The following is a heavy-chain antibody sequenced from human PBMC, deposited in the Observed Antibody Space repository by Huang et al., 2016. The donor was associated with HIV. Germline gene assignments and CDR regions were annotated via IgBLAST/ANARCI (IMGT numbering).Heavy chain of an antibody. V-gene: IGHV1-18*04. CDR1: DYTFTSYG. CDR2: ISTNNDDT. CDR3: GGSSGYWSFDY. J-gene: IGHJ4*02. D-gene: IGHD3-22*01. Sequence: QVQLVQSGGEVKKPGASVKVSCKASDYTFTSYGSSWGRQAPGQGLEWMGWISTNNDDTNYAQKFQGRVTMTTDTSTSTAYMELRSLRSDDTAVYYCGGSSGYWSFDYWGQGTLVTVSS.